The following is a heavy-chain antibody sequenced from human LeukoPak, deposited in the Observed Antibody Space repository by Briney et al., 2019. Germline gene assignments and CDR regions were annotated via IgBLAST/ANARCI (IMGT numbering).Heavy chain of an antibody. CDR2: ISSGSSTI. CDR3: ARGRAGYYYDY. Sequence: GGSLRLSCAASGLTFSSYSLNWVRQAPGKGLEWVSYISSGSSTIYYADSVKGRFTISRDNAKNSLYLQVNSPRDEDTAVYYCARGRAGYYYDYWGQGTLVTVSS. CDR1: GLTFSSYS. J-gene: IGHJ4*02. V-gene: IGHV3-48*02. D-gene: IGHD6-13*01.